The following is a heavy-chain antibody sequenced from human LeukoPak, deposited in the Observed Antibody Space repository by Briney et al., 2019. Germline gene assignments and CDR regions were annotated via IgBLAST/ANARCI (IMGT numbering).Heavy chain of an antibody. V-gene: IGHV4-59*11. J-gene: IGHJ5*02. CDR3: ARGPNYCSSTSCYGWFDP. CDR1: GGSISSHY. D-gene: IGHD2-2*01. CDR2: IYYSGST. Sequence: SETLSLTCTVSGGSISSHYWSWIRQPPGKGLEWIGYIYYSGSTNYNPSLKSRVTISVDTSKNQFSLKLSSVTAADTAVYYCARGPNYCSSTSCYGWFDPWGQGTLVTVSS.